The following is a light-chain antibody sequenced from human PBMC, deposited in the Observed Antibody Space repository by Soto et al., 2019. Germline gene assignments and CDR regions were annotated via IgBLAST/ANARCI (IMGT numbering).Light chain of an antibody. V-gene: IGKV3-20*01. Sequence: EIVLTQCPGTLSLSPGERATLSCRASQSVSSSYLAWYQQKPGQAPRLLIYGASSRATGIPDRFSGSGSGTDFTLTISRLEPEDFAVYFCQQYGSSSSFGQGTKVEIK. CDR2: GAS. J-gene: IGKJ1*01. CDR1: QSVSSSY. CDR3: QQYGSSSS.